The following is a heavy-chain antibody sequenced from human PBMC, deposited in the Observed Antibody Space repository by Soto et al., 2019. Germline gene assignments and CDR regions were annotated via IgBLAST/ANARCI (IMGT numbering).Heavy chain of an antibody. Sequence: ETQSLTCAVSGDSISSYYWSCVRQAPGKGLEWVSAISGSGGSTYYADSVKGRFTISRDNSKNTLYLQMNSLRAEDTAVYYCAKDLSRLYYYYGMDVWGQGTTVTVSS. CDR1: GDSISSYY. J-gene: IGHJ6*02. V-gene: IGHV3-23*01. CDR3: AKDLSRLYYYYGMDV. CDR2: ISGSGGST.